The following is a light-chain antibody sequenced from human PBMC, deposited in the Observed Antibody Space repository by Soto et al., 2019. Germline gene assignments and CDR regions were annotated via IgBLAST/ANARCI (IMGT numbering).Light chain of an antibody. CDR3: SSYTATRTVV. V-gene: IGLV2-14*03. CDR2: DVS. J-gene: IGLJ3*02. CDR1: SSDVGGYNH. Sequence: QSALTQPASVSGSPGQSITIACPGTSSDVGGYNHVSWYQVHPGKAPRLVIYDVSIRPPAVSDRFSGSTSGNTASLTISGLQAEDEADYYCSSYTATRTVVFGGGTKLTVL.